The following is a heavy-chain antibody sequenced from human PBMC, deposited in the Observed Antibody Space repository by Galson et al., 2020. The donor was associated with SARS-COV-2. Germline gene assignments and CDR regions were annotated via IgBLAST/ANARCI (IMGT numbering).Heavy chain of an antibody. Sequence: SETLSLTCTVSSDSISSYWWSWIRQPPGKGLEWIGNSHYSGNTNYNPSLKSRVTISVDTSANQISLRLRSVTAADTAVYYCASLEADYDIFTAKYIMGRFDHWGQGILVTVSS. V-gene: IGHV4-59*08. CDR3: ASLEADYDIFTAKYIMGRFDH. CDR1: SDSISSYW. J-gene: IGHJ4*02. D-gene: IGHD3-9*01. CDR2: SHYSGNT.